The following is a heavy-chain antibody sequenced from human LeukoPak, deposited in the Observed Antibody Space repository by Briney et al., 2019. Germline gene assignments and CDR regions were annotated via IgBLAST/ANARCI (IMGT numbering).Heavy chain of an antibody. D-gene: IGHD6-19*01. V-gene: IGHV1-2*02. CDR3: ASPKQWRNVFDI. J-gene: IGHJ3*02. CDR1: GNILTRYT. CDR2: INPNSGDT. Sequence: ASVKVSCKASGNILTRYTINWVRQAPGQGLEWMGWINPNSGDTHYAQKFQSRVTMTRDTSISTAYMELTRLRSDDTAVYYCASPKQWRNVFDIWGQGTMVTVSS.